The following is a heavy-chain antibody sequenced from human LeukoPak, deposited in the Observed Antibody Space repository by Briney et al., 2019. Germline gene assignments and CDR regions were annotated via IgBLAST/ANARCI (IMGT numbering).Heavy chain of an antibody. CDR1: GYTFTSYD. J-gene: IGHJ5*02. CDR3: ARGRVAAAGRDWFDP. CDR2: MNPNSGNT. D-gene: IGHD6-13*01. Sequence: GASVKVSCKASGYTFTSYDINWVRQATGQGLEWMGWMNPNSGNTGYAQKFQGRVTITRNTSVSTAYMELSSLRSEDTAVYYCARGRVAAAGRDWFDPWGQGTLVTVSS. V-gene: IGHV1-8*01.